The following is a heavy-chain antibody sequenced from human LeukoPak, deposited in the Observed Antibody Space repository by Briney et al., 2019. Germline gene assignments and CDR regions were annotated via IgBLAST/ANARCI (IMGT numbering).Heavy chain of an antibody. D-gene: IGHD4-17*01. J-gene: IGHJ4*02. Sequence: PGGSLRLSYAASGFTFSSYGMHWVRQAPGKGLEWVAVIWYDGSNKYYADSVKGRFTTSRDNSKNTLYLQMNSLRAEDTAVYYCAREGGTVTRFDYWGRGTLVTVSS. CDR1: GFTFSSYG. CDR2: IWYDGSNK. V-gene: IGHV3-33*01. CDR3: AREGGTVTRFDY.